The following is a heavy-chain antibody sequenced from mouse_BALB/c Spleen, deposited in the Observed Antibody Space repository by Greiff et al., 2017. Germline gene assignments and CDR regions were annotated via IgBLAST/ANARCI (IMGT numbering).Heavy chain of an antibody. CDR1: GYSITSGYY. J-gene: IGHJ1*01. V-gene: IGHV3-6*02. CDR2: ISYDGSN. CDR3: ARGGMIDV. Sequence: EVKLVESGPGLVKPSQSLSLTCSVTGYSITSGYYWNWIRQFPGNKLEWMGYISYDGSNNYNPSLKNRISITRDTSKNQFFLKLNSVTTEDTATYYCARGGMIDVWGAGTTVTVSS.